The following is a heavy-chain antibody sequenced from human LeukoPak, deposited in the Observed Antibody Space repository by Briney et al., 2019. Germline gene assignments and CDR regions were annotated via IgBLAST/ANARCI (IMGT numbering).Heavy chain of an antibody. D-gene: IGHD2-15*01. V-gene: IGHV3-21*01. Sequence: PGGSLRLSCAASGFTFSSYSMDWVRQAPGKGLEWVSSISSSSSYIYYADSVKGRFTISRDNAKNSLYLQMNGLGVEDTAVYYCARGVHIVVVVAATSSNWFDPWGQGTLVTVSS. CDR3: ARGVHIVVVVAATSSNWFDP. CDR1: GFTFSSYS. CDR2: ISSSSSYI. J-gene: IGHJ5*02.